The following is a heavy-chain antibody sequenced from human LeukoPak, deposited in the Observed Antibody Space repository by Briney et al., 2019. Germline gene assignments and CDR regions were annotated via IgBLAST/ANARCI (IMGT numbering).Heavy chain of an antibody. CDR1: GVTFSHYG. J-gene: IGHJ5*02. V-gene: IGHV3-33*06. CDR2: IWSGGTKS. CDR3: AKDAQRGFDYSNSLDT. D-gene: IGHD4-11*01. Sequence: PGGSLRLSCATSGVTFSHYGMHWVRQALGKGLEWVAVIWSGGTKSFYGDPVKGRFTISRDNFQRTVYLQMNSLRAEDTAVYYCAKDAQRGFDYSNSLDTWGQGTLVTVSS.